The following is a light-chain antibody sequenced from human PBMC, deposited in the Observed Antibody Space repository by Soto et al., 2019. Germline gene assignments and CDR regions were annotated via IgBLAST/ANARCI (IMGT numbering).Light chain of an antibody. Sequence: QPVLTQPPSASGTPGQRVTISCSGSSSSIGSNTVNWYRQLPGTAPKLLIYGHNQRPSGVPDRFSGSKSGTSASLAISGLQSEDEADYYCAAWDDSLNGRVFGGGTKLTVL. CDR2: GHN. J-gene: IGLJ2*01. CDR1: SSSIGSNT. V-gene: IGLV1-44*01. CDR3: AAWDDSLNGRV.